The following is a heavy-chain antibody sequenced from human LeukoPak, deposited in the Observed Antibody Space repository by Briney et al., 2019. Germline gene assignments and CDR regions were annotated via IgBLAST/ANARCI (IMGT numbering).Heavy chain of an antibody. CDR2: INIDERIT. CDR3: VRAIWRNGYDFSDY. D-gene: IGHD5-12*01. Sequence: GGSLRLSYAASGFSFSTQRMHWVRQAPGKGLVWVSYINIDERITGYADSVKGRFTVSRDNSKNTLYLEMNSLTTEDTAVYYCVRAIWRNGYDFSDYWGQGTLVTVSS. V-gene: IGHV3-74*01. CDR1: GFSFSTQR. J-gene: IGHJ4*02.